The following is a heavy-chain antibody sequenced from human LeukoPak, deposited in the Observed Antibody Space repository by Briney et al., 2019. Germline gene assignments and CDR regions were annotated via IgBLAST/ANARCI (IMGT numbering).Heavy chain of an antibody. Sequence: ASVKVSCKASGGTFSSYAISWGRQAPGQGLEWMGRIIPILGIANYAQKSQGRVTITADKSTSTAYMELSSLRSEDTAVYYCARVVMSGEADYWGQGTLVTVSS. CDR2: IIPILGIA. CDR1: GGTFSSYA. V-gene: IGHV1-69*04. D-gene: IGHD3-22*01. CDR3: ARVVMSGEADY. J-gene: IGHJ4*02.